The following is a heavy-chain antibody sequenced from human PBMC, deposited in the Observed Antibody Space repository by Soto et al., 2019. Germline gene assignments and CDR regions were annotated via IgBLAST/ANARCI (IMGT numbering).Heavy chain of an antibody. D-gene: IGHD1-20*01. Sequence: QITLKESGPTLVKPTQTLTLTCSFSGFSLSTTGVGVGWIRQPPGKALEWLGFAYWDDDNRYSPSLKCRLTITKDTSGNQVVLTMTNMDPVDTATYFCAHRRGGYNWDDAHFDYWGQGTLVTVSS. J-gene: IGHJ4*02. CDR3: AHRRGGYNWDDAHFDY. CDR1: GFSLSTTGVG. CDR2: AYWDDDN. V-gene: IGHV2-5*02.